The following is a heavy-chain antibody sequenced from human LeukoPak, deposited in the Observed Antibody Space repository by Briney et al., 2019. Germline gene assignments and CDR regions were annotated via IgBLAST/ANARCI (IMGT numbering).Heavy chain of an antibody. Sequence: GRSLRLSCAASGFTFSSYSMNWVRQAPGKGLEWVSGINWNGGSTGYADSVKGRFTISRDNAKNSLYLQMNSLRAEDTALYYCARDDLGYCSGGSCYAYWGQGTLVTVSS. J-gene: IGHJ4*02. D-gene: IGHD2-15*01. CDR2: INWNGGST. CDR3: ARDDLGYCSGGSCYAY. V-gene: IGHV3-20*04. CDR1: GFTFSSYS.